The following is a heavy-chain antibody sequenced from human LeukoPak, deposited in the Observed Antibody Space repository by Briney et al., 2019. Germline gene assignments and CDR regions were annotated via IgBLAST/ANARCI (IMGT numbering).Heavy chain of an antibody. J-gene: IGHJ3*02. Sequence: TSETLSLTCAVSGGSISRSGYSWSWIRQPPGKGLEWIGYIYYTGSTYYNPSLKSRLTISLDTSKSQFSLKLSSVTAADTAVYYCARIRAIAVLMVTLDAFDIWGQGTMVTVSS. CDR1: GGSISRSGYS. V-gene: IGHV4-30-4*07. D-gene: IGHD2-8*01. CDR2: IYYTGST. CDR3: ARIRAIAVLMVTLDAFDI.